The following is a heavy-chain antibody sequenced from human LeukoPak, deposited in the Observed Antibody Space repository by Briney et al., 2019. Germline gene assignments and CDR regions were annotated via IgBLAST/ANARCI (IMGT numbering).Heavy chain of an antibody. Sequence: GGSLRLSCAASGFTLNSYAMSWVRQAPGKGLEWISTICGGADNTYYADSVKGRFTISRDNSKNTLSLQMNSLRAEDTAVYYCAKAQPPAPIEYYYCYMDVWGKGTTVTVSS. J-gene: IGHJ6*03. D-gene: IGHD2-2*02. CDR1: GFTLNSYA. V-gene: IGHV3-23*01. CDR3: AKAQPPAPIEYYYCYMDV. CDR2: ICGGADNT.